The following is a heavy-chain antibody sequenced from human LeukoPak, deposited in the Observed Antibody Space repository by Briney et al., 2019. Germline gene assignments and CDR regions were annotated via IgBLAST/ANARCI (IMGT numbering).Heavy chain of an antibody. V-gene: IGHV4-59*12. D-gene: IGHD6-6*01. Sequence: SETLSLTCTVSGGSISSYYWSWIRQPPGKGLEWIGYIYYSGSTNYNPSLKSRVTISVDTSKNQFSLQLNSVTPEDTAVYYCARDGGSYSSSSSLDYWGQGTLVTVSS. J-gene: IGHJ4*02. CDR3: ARDGGSYSSSSSLDY. CDR2: IYYSGST. CDR1: GGSISSYY.